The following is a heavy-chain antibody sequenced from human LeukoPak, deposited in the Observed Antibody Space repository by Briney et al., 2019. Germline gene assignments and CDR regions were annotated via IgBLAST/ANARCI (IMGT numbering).Heavy chain of an antibody. CDR3: ARTDLPGGPGNPDY. CDR1: VFTFSSYG. V-gene: IGHV3-33*01. J-gene: IGHJ4*02. Sequence: PGGSLRLSCAASVFTFSSYGMQWVRQAPGKGLEWVAVIWYDGSNTYYADSVKGRFTVSRDNSKNTLYLQMNSLRAEDTAVYYCARTDLPGGPGNPDYWGQGTLVTVSS. CDR2: IWYDGSNT. D-gene: IGHD2/OR15-2a*01.